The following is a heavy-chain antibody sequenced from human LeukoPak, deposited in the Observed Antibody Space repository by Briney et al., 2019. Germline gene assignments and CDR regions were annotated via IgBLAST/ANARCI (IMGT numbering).Heavy chain of an antibody. J-gene: IGHJ5*02. CDR1: GGSISSYY. CDR3: ARVGSSSWYGGYNWFDP. CDR2: IYYSGST. Sequence: PSETLSLTCTVSGGSISSYYWSWIRQPPGKGLEWIGYIYYSGSTNYNPSLKSQVTISVDTSKNQFSLKLSSVTAADTAVYYCARVGSSSWYGGYNWFDPWGQGTLVTVSS. V-gene: IGHV4-59*01. D-gene: IGHD6-13*01.